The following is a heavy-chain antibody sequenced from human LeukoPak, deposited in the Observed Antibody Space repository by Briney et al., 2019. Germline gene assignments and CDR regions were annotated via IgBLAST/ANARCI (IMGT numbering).Heavy chain of an antibody. V-gene: IGHV3-66*01. CDR3: ASGSGSYQPFFDY. J-gene: IGHJ4*02. CDR1: GFTVSSNY. CDR2: IYSGGST. Sequence: QPGGSLRLSCAASGFTVSSNYMSWVRQAPGKGLERVSVIYSGGSTYYADSVKGRFTISRDNSKNTLYLQMNSLRAEDTAVYYCASGSGSYQPFFDYWGQGTLVTVSS. D-gene: IGHD3-10*01.